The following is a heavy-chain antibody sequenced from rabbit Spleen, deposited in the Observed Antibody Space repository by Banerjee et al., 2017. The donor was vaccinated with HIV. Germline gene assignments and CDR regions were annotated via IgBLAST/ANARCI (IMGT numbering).Heavy chain of an antibody. J-gene: IGHJ4*01. Sequence: QSLEESGGGLVQPEGSLTLTCKASGIDFSSYYYMCWVRQAPGKGLEWIACIYAGVSGTTYYASWAKGRFTISKTSSTTVTLQMTSLTAADTATYFCARHLYTSHSGPYYNLWGPGTLVTVS. D-gene: IGHD1-1*01. V-gene: IGHV1S40*01. CDR2: IYAGVSGTT. CDR1: GIDFSSYYY. CDR3: ARHLYTSHSGPYYNL.